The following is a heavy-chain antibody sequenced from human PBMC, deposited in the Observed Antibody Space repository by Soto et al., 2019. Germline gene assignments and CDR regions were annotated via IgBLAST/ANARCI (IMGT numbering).Heavy chain of an antibody. V-gene: IGHV3-48*03. CDR3: ANSNSGKFDY. CDR2: ISSSVNTI. Sequence: GGSLRLSCVASKFTFSNYEMIWVRQAPGKRLKWVSYISSSVNTIFYADSVKGRFTISRDNAKNSLYLQMNSMRSEDTAVYYCANSNSGKFDYWGQGSLVTVSS. J-gene: IGHJ4*02. CDR1: KFTFSNYE. D-gene: IGHD4-4*01.